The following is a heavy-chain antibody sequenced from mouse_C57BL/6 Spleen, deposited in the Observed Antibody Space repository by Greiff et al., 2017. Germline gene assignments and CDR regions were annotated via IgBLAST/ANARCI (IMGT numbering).Heavy chain of an antibody. V-gene: IGHV1-82*01. Sequence: QVQLQQSGPELVKPGASVKISCKASGYAFSSSWMNWVKQRPGKGLEWIGRIYPGDGDTSYNGKFKGKATLTADTSSSTAYMQLSSLTSEDSAVYVGARPHYYSTHYYYAMGDWGQGTSVTVAS. CDR1: GYAFSSSW. D-gene: IGHD2-5*01. CDR2: IYPGDGDT. J-gene: IGHJ4*01. CDR3: ARPHYYSTHYYYAMGD.